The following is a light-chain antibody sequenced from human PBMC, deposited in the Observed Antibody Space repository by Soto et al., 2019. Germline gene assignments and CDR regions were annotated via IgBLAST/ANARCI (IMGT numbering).Light chain of an antibody. V-gene: IGKV3-11*01. Sequence: EIVLTQSPATLSLSPGERATLSCRASQSVSSYLAWYQQKPGQAPRLLIYDASNRATGIPARFSGSGSGTDFTLTISSLEPDDFALYYCQQRTNWPPSITFGQGTRLEIK. CDR3: QQRTNWPPSIT. J-gene: IGKJ5*01. CDR2: DAS. CDR1: QSVSSY.